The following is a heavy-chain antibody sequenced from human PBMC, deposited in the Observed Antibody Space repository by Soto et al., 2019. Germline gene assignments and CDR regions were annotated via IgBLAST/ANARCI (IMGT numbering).Heavy chain of an antibody. CDR2: IYPGDSDT. D-gene: IGHD2-15*01. Sequence: PGESLKISCKGSGYSFTSYWIGWVRQMPGKGLEWMGIIYPGDSDTRYSPSFQGQVTISADKSISTAYLQWSSLKASDTAMYYCACLCCSGGSCYGYFDYWGQGTLVTVSS. CDR1: GYSFTSYW. J-gene: IGHJ4*02. V-gene: IGHV5-51*01. CDR3: ACLCCSGGSCYGYFDY.